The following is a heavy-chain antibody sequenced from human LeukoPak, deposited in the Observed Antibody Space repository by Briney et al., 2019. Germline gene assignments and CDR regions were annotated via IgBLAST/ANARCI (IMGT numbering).Heavy chain of an antibody. D-gene: IGHD3-10*01. CDR1: GGSISSYY. Sequence: SETLSLTCTVSGGSISSYYWSWIRQPPGKGLEWIGYIYYSGSTNYNPSLKSRVTLSVDTSKNQFSLKLSSVTAADTAVYYCARGGVAAKYYFDSWGQGTLVTVSS. CDR2: IYYSGST. CDR3: ARGGVAAKYYFDS. J-gene: IGHJ4*02. V-gene: IGHV4-59*01.